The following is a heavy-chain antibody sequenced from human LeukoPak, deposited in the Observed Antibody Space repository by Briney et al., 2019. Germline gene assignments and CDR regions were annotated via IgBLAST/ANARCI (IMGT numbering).Heavy chain of an antibody. J-gene: IGHJ4*02. Sequence: PGGSLRLSCAASGFTFSSYAMSWVRQAPGKGLEWVSAISGSGGSTYYADSVKGRFTISRDNSKNTLYLQMNSLRAEDTAVYYCAKDSGRFWSGYIDYWGQGTLVTVSS. V-gene: IGHV3-23*01. CDR1: GFTFSSYA. D-gene: IGHD3-3*01. CDR3: AKDSGRFWSGYIDY. CDR2: ISGSGGST.